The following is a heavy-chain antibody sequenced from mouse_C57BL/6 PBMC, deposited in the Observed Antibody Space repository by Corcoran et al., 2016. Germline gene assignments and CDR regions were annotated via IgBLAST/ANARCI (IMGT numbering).Heavy chain of an antibody. D-gene: IGHD1-1*01. CDR1: GYTFTTYG. V-gene: IGHV9-3*01. CDR3: ARIYYYGSSLYYFDY. J-gene: IGHJ2*01. Sequence: QIQLVQSGPELKKPGETVKISCKASGYTFTTYGMSWVKQAPGKGLKWMGWINTYSGVPTYADDFKGRFAFSLETSASTAYLQFNNLKNEDTATYFCARIYYYGSSLYYFDYWGQGTTLTVSS. CDR2: INTYSGVP.